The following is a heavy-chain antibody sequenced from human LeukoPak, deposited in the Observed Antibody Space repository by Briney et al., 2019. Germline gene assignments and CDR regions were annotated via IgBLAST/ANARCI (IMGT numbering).Heavy chain of an antibody. CDR2: IKSKTDGGTT. CDR1: GFTFSNAW. J-gene: IGHJ4*02. D-gene: IGHD3-16*02. V-gene: IGHV3-15*01. CDR3: ARDGEEFDDYVWGSYRPNYFDY. Sequence: SGGSLRLSCAASGFTFSNAWMSWVRQAPGKGLEWVGRIKSKTDGGTTDYAAPVKGRFTISRDDSKNTLYLQMNSLKTEDTAVYYCARDGEEFDDYVWGSYRPNYFDYWGQGTLVTVSS.